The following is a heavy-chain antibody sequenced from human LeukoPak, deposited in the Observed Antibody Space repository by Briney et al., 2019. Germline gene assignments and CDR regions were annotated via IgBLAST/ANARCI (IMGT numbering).Heavy chain of an antibody. D-gene: IGHD1-26*01. CDR2: ISSSSSTI. Sequence: GGSLRLSCAASGFTFSSYSMNWVRQAPGKGLEWVSYISSSSSTIYYAYSVKGRFTISRDNAKNSLYLQMNSLRAEDTAVYYCARGDRGYFDYWGQGTLVTVSS. CDR3: ARGDRGYFDY. V-gene: IGHV3-48*04. J-gene: IGHJ4*02. CDR1: GFTFSSYS.